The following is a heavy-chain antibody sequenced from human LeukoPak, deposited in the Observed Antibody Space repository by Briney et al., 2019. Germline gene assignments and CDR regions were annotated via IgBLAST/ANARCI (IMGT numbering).Heavy chain of an antibody. CDR3: ARHGTISSESYFDY. J-gene: IGHJ4*02. Sequence: PSETLSLTCTVSGASISSYYWSWIRQPPGKGLESIGYVSYSGSTNYNPSLKSRVTISVDTSKSQFSLKLNSVTAADTAVYYCARHGTISSESYFDYWGREPWSPSPQ. CDR2: VSYSGST. D-gene: IGHD1-14*01. V-gene: IGHV4-59*08. CDR1: GASISSYY.